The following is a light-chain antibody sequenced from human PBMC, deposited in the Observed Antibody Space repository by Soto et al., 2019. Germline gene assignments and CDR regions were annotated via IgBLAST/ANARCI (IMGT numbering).Light chain of an antibody. CDR1: QSISSS. J-gene: IGKJ1*01. CDR3: QQRSEWPRT. CDR2: DAS. V-gene: IGKV3-11*01. Sequence: EIVLTQSPATLSLSPGERATLSCRASQSISSSLAWYQQKPGQAPRLLIYDASSRATGFPARFSGSGSGTDFTLIIGSLEPEDFAVDYCQQRSEWPRTFGQGTKVDI.